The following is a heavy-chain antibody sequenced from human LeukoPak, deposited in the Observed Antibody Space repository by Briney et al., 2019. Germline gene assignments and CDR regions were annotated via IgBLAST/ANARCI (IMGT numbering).Heavy chain of an antibody. CDR1: GYTFTSYA. J-gene: IGHJ5*02. Sequence: ASVKVSCKASGYTFTSYAMHWVRQAPGQRLEWMGWINAGNGNTKYSQKFQGRVTITRDTSASTAYVELSSLRSEDTAVYYCARGVGKVVVVVAATYNWFDPWGQGTLVTVSS. CDR2: INAGNGNT. D-gene: IGHD2-15*01. V-gene: IGHV1-3*01. CDR3: ARGVGKVVVVVAATYNWFDP.